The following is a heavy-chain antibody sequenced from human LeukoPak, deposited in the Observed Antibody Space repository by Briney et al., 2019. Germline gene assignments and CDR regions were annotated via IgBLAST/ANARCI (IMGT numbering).Heavy chain of an antibody. CDR1: GFTFSSYW. CDR3: ATPPYRSDSGY. D-gene: IGHD6-19*01. V-gene: IGHV3-7*01. CDR2: IKEVGSEK. J-gene: IGHJ4*02. Sequence: PGGSLRLSCAASGFTFSSYWMTWVRQAPGKGLEWVANIKEVGSEKYYVDSVKGRFTISRDNAKNSLYLQMNSLRAEDTALYYCATPPYRSDSGYWGQGTLVTVS.